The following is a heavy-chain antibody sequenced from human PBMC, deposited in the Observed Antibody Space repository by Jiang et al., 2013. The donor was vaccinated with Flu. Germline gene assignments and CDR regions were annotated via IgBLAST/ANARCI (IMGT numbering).Heavy chain of an antibody. CDR1: GFTFSSYA. D-gene: IGHD6-6*01. CDR3: AKGITAARSGFDY. V-gene: IGHV3-23*01. J-gene: IGHJ4*02. CDR2: ITGSGGST. Sequence: ASGFTFSSYAMSWVRQAPGKGLEWVSAITGSGGSTYYADSVKGRFTISRDNSKNTLYLQMNSLRAEDTSVYYCAKGITAARSGFDYWGQGTLVTVSS.